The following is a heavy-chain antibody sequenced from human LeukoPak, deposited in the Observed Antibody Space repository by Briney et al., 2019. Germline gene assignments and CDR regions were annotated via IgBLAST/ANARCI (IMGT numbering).Heavy chain of an antibody. D-gene: IGHD4-23*01. CDR3: ARGDYGGNSVSGFDY. CDR2: INHSGST. V-gene: IGHV4-34*01. CDR1: GGSISSHY. J-gene: IGHJ4*02. Sequence: SETLSLTCTVSGGSISSHYWSWIRQPPGKGLEWIGEINHSGSTNYNPSLKSRVTISVDTSKNQFSLKLSSVTAADTAVYYCARGDYGGNSVSGFDYWGQGTLVTVSS.